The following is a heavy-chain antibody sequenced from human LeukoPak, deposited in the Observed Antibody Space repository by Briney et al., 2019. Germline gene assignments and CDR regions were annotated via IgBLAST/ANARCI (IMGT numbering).Heavy chain of an antibody. V-gene: IGHV3-30*04. CDR2: ISYDGSNK. CDR1: GFTFTSYA. D-gene: IGHD3-10*01. Sequence: GGSLRLSCAASGFTFTSYAMHWVRQAPGKVLEWVAVISYDGSNKYYADSVKGRFTISRDNSKNTLYLQMNSLRGEDTAVYYCARDDDYYGSGSYGYLDYWGQGTLVTVSS. CDR3: ARDDDYYGSGSYGYLDY. J-gene: IGHJ4*02.